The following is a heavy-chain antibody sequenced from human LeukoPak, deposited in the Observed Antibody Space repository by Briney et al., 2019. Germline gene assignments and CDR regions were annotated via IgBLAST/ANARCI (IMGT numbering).Heavy chain of an antibody. CDR3: ARQGYDILTGYVDAFDI. CDR1: GGSISSYY. J-gene: IGHJ3*02. CDR2: ISYSGST. Sequence: SETLSLTCTVSGGSISSYYWSWIRQPPGKGLEWIGYISYSGSTNYNPSLKSRVTISIDTSKNQFSLKLRSVTAADTAIYYCARQGYDILTGYVDAFDIWGQGTMVTVSS. V-gene: IGHV4-59*08. D-gene: IGHD3-9*01.